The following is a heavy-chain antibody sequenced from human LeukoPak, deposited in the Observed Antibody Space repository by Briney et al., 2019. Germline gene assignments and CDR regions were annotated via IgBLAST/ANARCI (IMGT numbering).Heavy chain of an antibody. J-gene: IGHJ5*02. D-gene: IGHD2-2*01. CDR1: GFTFKTYT. V-gene: IGHV3-21*04. CDR3: AKDIPGYCTSTSCLNWFDP. Sequence: GGSLRLSCAASGFTFKTYTMHWVRQAPGMGLEWVSSISSSSSYIYYADSVKSRFTISRDNSKNTLYLQMNSLRAEDTAVYYCAKDIPGYCTSTSCLNWFDPWGQGTLVTVSS. CDR2: ISSSSSYI.